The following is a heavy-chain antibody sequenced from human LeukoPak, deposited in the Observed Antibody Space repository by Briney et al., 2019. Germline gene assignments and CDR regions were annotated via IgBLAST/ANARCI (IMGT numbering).Heavy chain of an antibody. CDR1: GGSISSGDYY. D-gene: IGHD2-2*01. V-gene: IGHV4-30-4*01. Sequence: SETLSLTCTVSGGSISSGDYYWSWIRQPPGKGLEWIGYIYYSGSTYYSPSHKSRVTISVDTSKNQFSLKLSSVTAADTAVYYCARPYCSSTSCYSPHAFDIWGQGTMVTVSS. CDR2: IYYSGST. J-gene: IGHJ3*02. CDR3: ARPYCSSTSCYSPHAFDI.